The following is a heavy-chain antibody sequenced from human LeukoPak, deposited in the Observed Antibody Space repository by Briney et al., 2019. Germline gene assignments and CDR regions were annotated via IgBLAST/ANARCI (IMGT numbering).Heavy chain of an antibody. V-gene: IGHV3-21*01. J-gene: IGHJ4*02. D-gene: IGHD1-26*01. CDR1: GFSFSSYS. CDR2: ISSSSSYI. Sequence: PGGSLRLSCATSGFSFSSYSMNWVRQAPGKGLEWVSFISSSSSYIYYADSVKGRFTISRDNAKNSLYLQMNSLRAEDTAVYYCARGDSSGSYSVFDYWGQGTLVTVSS. CDR3: ARGDSSGSYSVFDY.